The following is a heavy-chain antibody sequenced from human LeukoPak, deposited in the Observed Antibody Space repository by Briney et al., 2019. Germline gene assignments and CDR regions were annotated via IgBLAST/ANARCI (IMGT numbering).Heavy chain of an antibody. V-gene: IGHV3-23*01. CDR3: ARGVEPLAANTLAY. Sequence: GGSLRLSCAASGFTFSSFAMSWVRQAPGKGLEWVSAISGSGVSTYYADSVKGRFTISRDNSKHTLYLQMNSLRAEDTAVYYCARGVEPLAANTLAYWGQGTLVTVSS. CDR1: GFTFSSFA. D-gene: IGHD1-14*01. CDR2: ISGSGVST. J-gene: IGHJ4*02.